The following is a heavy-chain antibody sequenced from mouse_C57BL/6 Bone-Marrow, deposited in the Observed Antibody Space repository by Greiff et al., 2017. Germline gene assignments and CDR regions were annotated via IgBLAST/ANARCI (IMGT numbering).Heavy chain of an antibody. CDR3: ARDSVNAMDY. Sequence: DVHLVESGGGLVKPGGSLKLSCAASGFTFSDYGMHWVRQAPEKGLEWVAYISSGSSTIYYADTVKGRFTISSDNAKNTLFLQMTILRSEDKAVYYCARDSVNAMDYWCQGTSVTVSS. J-gene: IGHJ4*01. CDR1: GFTFSDYG. V-gene: IGHV5-17*01. D-gene: IGHD2-12*01. CDR2: ISSGSSTI.